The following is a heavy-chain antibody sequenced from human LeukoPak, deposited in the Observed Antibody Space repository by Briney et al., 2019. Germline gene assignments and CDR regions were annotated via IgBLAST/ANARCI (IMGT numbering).Heavy chain of an antibody. D-gene: IGHD4-17*01. V-gene: IGHV3-7*01. CDR3: ARAVNYAFDI. CDR1: GFTLRSYW. CDR2: INQDGSDK. J-gene: IGHJ3*02. Sequence: GGSLRLSCAASGFTLRSYWMSWVRQAPGKGLEWVANINQDGSDKYSVDSVKGRFTISRDNAKNSLYLQMNSLRAGDTAVYYCARAVNYAFDIRGQGTMVTVSS.